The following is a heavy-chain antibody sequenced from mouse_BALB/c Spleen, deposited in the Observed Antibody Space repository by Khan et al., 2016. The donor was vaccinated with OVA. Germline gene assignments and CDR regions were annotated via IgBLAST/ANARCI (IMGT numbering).Heavy chain of an antibody. J-gene: IGHJ2*01. Sequence: EVQLQESGGGLVQPGGSRKLSCAASGFPFNNYGMHWVRQAPETGLEWVAYISGDSNTIYYVDSVKGRFTISRHNPKHTLFLPMTSLMYEDAAMYYCATSYFYGYYFDYWGPGTTLTVS. CDR1: GFPFNNYG. CDR2: ISGDSNTI. CDR3: ATSYFYGYYFDY. D-gene: IGHD1-1*01. V-gene: IGHV5-17*02.